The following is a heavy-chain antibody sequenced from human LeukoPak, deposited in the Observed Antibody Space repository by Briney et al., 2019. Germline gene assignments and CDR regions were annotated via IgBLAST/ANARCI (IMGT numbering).Heavy chain of an antibody. CDR1: GGSFSGYY. CDR2: INHSGST. CDR3: ARLVVPAAKGYYYYMDV. D-gene: IGHD2-2*01. V-gene: IGHV4-34*01. Sequence: KPSETLSLTCAVYGGSFSGYYWSWIRQPPGKGLEWIGEINHSGSTNYNPSLKSRVTISVDTSKNQFSLKLSSMTAADTAVYYCARLVVPAAKGYYYYMDVWGKGTTVTVSS. J-gene: IGHJ6*03.